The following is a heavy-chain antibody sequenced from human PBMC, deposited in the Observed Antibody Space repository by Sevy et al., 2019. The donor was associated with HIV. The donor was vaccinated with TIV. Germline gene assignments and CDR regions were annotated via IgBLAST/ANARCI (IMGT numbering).Heavy chain of an antibody. CDR3: ARDDRPYSSGWPGVDY. CDR1: GFTFSSYA. J-gene: IGHJ4*02. V-gene: IGHV3-30-3*01. Sequence: GGSLRLSCAAFGFTFSSYAMHWVRQAPGKGLEWVAVISYDGSNKYYADSVKGRFTISRDNSKNTLYLQMNSLRAEDTAVYYCARDDRPYSSGWPGVDYWGQGTLVTVSS. CDR2: ISYDGSNK. D-gene: IGHD6-19*01.